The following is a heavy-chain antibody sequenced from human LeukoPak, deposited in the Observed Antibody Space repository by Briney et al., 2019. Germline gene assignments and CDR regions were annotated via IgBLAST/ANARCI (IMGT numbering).Heavy chain of an antibody. CDR1: GYTLTELS. CDR2: FDPEDGET. CDR3: ATYSGYDFDAFDI. D-gene: IGHD5-12*01. Sequence: GASVKVSCKVSGYTLTELSMHWVRQAPGKGLEWMGGFDPEDGETIYAQKFQGRVTMTEDTSTDTAYMELSNLRSEDTAVYYCATYSGYDFDAFDIWGQGTMVTVSS. J-gene: IGHJ3*02. V-gene: IGHV1-24*01.